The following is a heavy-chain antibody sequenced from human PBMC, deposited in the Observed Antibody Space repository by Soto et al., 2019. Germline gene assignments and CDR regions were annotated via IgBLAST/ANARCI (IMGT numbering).Heavy chain of an antibody. J-gene: IGHJ4*02. V-gene: IGHV3-30*18. CDR2: ISYDGSNK. D-gene: IGHD1-26*01. CDR3: AKSQVGANTSGYNY. CDR1: GFTFSSYG. Sequence: WGSLRLSCAASGFTFSSYGMHWVRQAPGKGLEWVAVISYDGSNKYYADSVKGRFTISGDNSKNTLYLQMNSLRAEDTAVYYCAKSQVGANTSGYNYWGQGTLVTVSS.